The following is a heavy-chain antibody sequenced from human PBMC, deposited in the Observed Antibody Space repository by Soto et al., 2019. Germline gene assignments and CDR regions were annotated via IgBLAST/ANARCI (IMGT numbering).Heavy chain of an antibody. CDR3: ARGFLPGKGSPTDF. J-gene: IGHJ4*02. Sequence: LRLSFAASGFTFSSFAMSWVRQAPGKVLDWVSAISGSGGSTYSADSVKGRFTISRDNSKNTLYLQMSSLRDEDTAVYYCARGFLPGKGSPTDFWGEGSRVTVSS. V-gene: IGHV3-23*01. CDR2: ISGSGGST. D-gene: IGHD6-13*01. CDR1: GFTFSSFA.